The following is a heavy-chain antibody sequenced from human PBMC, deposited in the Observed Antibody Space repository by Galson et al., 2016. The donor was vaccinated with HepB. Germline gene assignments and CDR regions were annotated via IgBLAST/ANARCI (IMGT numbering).Heavy chain of an antibody. Sequence: SLRLSCAASGFTFSSYVMSWVRQAPGQGLEWVSGIVGSGGTTYYAESVQGRFIVSRDNSKNILHLQMDSLRVEGTAIYYCASQQLWPSFDYWGQGILVTVSS. CDR3: ASQQLWPSFDY. D-gene: IGHD5-18*01. V-gene: IGHV3-23*01. CDR2: IVGSGGTT. J-gene: IGHJ4*02. CDR1: GFTFSSYV.